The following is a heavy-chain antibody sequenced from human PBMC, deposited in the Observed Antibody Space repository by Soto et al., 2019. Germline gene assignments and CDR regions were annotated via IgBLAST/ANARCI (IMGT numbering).Heavy chain of an antibody. J-gene: IGHJ4*02. Sequence: GGSLRLSCAASGFTFSSYGMHWVRQAPGKGLEWVAVISYDGSNKYYADSVKGRFTISRDNSKNTLYLQMNSLRAEDTAVYYCATYTIEHYDSSGYSRYWGQGTLVTVSS. CDR3: ATYTIEHYDSSGYSRY. D-gene: IGHD3-22*01. V-gene: IGHV3-30*03. CDR2: ISYDGSNK. CDR1: GFTFSSYG.